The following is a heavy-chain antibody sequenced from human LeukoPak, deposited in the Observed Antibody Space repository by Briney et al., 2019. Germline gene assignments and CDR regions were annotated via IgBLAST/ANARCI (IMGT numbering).Heavy chain of an antibody. CDR2: IYYSGST. Sequence: SETLSLTCTVSGGSIRSYYWSWIRQPPGKGLEWIGYIYYSGSTNYYPSLKSRVTISVDTSKNQFSLKLSSVTAADTAVYYCARGYVGNLGDWFDPWGQGTTVTVSS. CDR3: ARGYVGNLGDWFDP. J-gene: IGHJ5*01. V-gene: IGHV4-59*01. D-gene: IGHD3-16*01. CDR1: GGSIRSYY.